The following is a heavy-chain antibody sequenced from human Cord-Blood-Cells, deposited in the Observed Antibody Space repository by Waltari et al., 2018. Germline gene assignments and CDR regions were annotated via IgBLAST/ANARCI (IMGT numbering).Heavy chain of an antibody. D-gene: IGHD4-4*01. V-gene: IGHV1-8*01. CDR2: MNPNSGNT. Sequence: QVQLVPSGAEVKKPGASVKVSCKASGYTFTSYDINWVRKATGQGVEWMGWMNPNSGNTGNSHKFQGRVTMTRNTSISTAYMELSSLRSEDTAVYYCARDDYTKGWFDPWGQGTLVTVSS. CDR3: ARDDYTKGWFDP. CDR1: GYTFTSYD. J-gene: IGHJ5*02.